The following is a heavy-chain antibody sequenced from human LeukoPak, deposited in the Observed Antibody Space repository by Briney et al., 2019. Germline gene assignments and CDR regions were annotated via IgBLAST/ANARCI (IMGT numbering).Heavy chain of an antibody. Sequence: SETLSLTCTVSGGSISSYYWSWIRQPPGKGLEWIGYIYYSGSTNYNPSLKSRVTISVDTSKNQFSLKLSSVTAADTAVYYCARDRMIVVVTDWGQGTLVTVSS. CDR1: GGSISSYY. CDR3: ARDRMIVVVTD. D-gene: IGHD3-22*01. J-gene: IGHJ4*02. V-gene: IGHV4-59*01. CDR2: IYYSGST.